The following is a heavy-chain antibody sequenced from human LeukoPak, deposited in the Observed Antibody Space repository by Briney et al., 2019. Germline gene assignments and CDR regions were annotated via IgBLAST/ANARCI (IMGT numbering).Heavy chain of an antibody. CDR3: ARDYYDSSGYYPDY. CDR1: GFTFSSHG. V-gene: IGHV3-74*01. Sequence: GGTLRLSCAASGFTFSSHGMNWVRQAPGKGLEWVSGISPNGVITYYADSVKGRFTISRDNAKNTLYLQMNGLRAEDTAVYYCARDYYDSSGYYPDYWGQGTLVTVSS. CDR2: ISPNGVIT. J-gene: IGHJ4*02. D-gene: IGHD3-22*01.